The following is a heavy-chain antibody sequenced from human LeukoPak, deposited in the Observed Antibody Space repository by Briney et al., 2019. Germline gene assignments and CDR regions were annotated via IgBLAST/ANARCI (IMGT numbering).Heavy chain of an antibody. CDR2: ISGSDSST. D-gene: IGHD3-10*01. J-gene: IGHJ5*02. CDR1: GFTFSSSA. CDR3: ARPLMYYYGSETYFWFDP. V-gene: IGHV3-23*01. Sequence: GGSLRLSCAASGFTFSSSAMSWVRQAPGKGLEWVSTISGSDSSTHYADSVKGRFTISRDNSKNSLSLQMNSLRAEDTAVYYCARPLMYYYGSETYFWFDPWGQGTLVTVSS.